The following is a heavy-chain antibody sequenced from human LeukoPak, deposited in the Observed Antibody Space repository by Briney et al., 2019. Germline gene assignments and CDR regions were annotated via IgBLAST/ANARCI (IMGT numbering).Heavy chain of an antibody. J-gene: IGHJ4*02. D-gene: IGHD3-22*01. CDR1: GGSFSGYY. CDR2: INHSGST. CDR3: ARHRDSSGYLPRDY. V-gene: IGHV4-34*01. Sequence: SETLSLTCAVYGGSFSGYYWSWLRQPPGKGLEWIGEINHSGSTNYNPSLKSRVTISVDTSKNQFSLKLSSVTAADTAVYYCARHRDSSGYLPRDYWGQGTLVTVSS.